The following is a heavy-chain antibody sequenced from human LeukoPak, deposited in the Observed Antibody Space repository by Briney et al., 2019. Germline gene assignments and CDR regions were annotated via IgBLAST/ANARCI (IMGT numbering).Heavy chain of an antibody. CDR1: GFTFSSYV. CDR2: ICYDGSNK. D-gene: IGHD2-15*01. Sequence: GGSLSLSCAASGFTFSSYVLHGVRPPPARGRAWVAVICYDGSNKYYAHSVKGRFTISRDNSKNTLYLQMNSLRAEDTAVYYCATDFEAYCSGGSCYSPYFDYWGQGTLVTVSS. J-gene: IGHJ4*02. CDR3: ATDFEAYCSGGSCYSPYFDY. V-gene: IGHV3-33*01.